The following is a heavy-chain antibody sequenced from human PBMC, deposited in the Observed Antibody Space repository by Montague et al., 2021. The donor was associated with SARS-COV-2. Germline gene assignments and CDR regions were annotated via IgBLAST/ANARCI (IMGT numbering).Heavy chain of an antibody. J-gene: IGHJ3*02. D-gene: IGHD3-10*01. CDR3: GRPLVRGVPKAFDI. CDR2: NYYSGTT. CDR1: GGSITRYYY. Sequence: SETLSLTCTVSGGSITRYYYCGWMRHPPGGGLEWVGNNYYSGTTFINPPLERRVIISVDATKNQFSLDLTSVTAADTAVYYCGRPLVRGVPKAFDIWGQGALVIVSS. V-gene: IGHV4-39*01.